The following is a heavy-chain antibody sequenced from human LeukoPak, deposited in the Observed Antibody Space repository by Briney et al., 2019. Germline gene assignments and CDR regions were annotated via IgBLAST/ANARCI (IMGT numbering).Heavy chain of an antibody. CDR3: ASYYYYYMDV. CDR2: ISGSGGST. CDR1: GFTFSSYG. Sequence: GGSLRLSCAASGFTFSSYGMSWVRQAPGKGLEWVSAISGSGGSTYYADSVKGRFTISRDNSKNSLFLQMNSLRAEDTAVYYCASYYYYYMDVWGKGTTVTVSS. J-gene: IGHJ6*03. V-gene: IGHV3-23*01.